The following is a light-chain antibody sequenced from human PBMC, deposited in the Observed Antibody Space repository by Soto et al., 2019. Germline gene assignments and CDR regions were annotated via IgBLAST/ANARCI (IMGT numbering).Light chain of an antibody. CDR1: SSDVGDYNY. CDR2: DVT. CDR3: CSYAGSYSYV. V-gene: IGLV2-11*01. Sequence: QSALTQPRSVSGSPGQSVTISCTGTSSDVGDYNYVSWHQQHPGKAPKLMIYDVTKRPSGVPDRFSGSKSGNTASLTISGLQAEDEADYYCCSYAGSYSYVFGTGTKLTVL. J-gene: IGLJ1*01.